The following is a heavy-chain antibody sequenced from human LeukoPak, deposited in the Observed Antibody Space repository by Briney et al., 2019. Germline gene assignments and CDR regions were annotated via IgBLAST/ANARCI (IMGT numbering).Heavy chain of an antibody. V-gene: IGHV4-4*07. J-gene: IGHJ4*02. D-gene: IGHD3-3*01. CDR1: GGSISSYY. CDR2: IYTSGST. CDR3: ARGPRDDFWSGYYSY. Sequence: PSETLSLTCTVSGGSISSYYWSWLRQPAGKGLEWIGRIYTSGSTNYNPSLTSGVTMSVDTSKNQFSLKLSSVTAADTAVYYCARGPRDDFWSGYYSYWGQGTLVTVSS.